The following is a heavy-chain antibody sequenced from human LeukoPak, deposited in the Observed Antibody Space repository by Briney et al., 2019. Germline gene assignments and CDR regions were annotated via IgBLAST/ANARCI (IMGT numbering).Heavy chain of an antibody. CDR1: GFTFSTYA. CDR2: ISSNGGST. D-gene: IGHD2-2*01. V-gene: IGHV3-64*01. CDR3: ARSKTPVVPDDAFDI. Sequence: GGSLRLSCAASGFTFSTYAMSWVRQAPGKGLEYVSAISSNGGSTYYANSVKGRFTISRDNSKNTLYLQMGSLRAEDMAVYYCARSKTPVVPDDAFDIWGQGTMVTVSS. J-gene: IGHJ3*02.